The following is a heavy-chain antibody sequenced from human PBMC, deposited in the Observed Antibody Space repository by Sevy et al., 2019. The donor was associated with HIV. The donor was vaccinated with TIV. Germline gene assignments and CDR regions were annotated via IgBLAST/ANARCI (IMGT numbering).Heavy chain of an antibody. Sequence: ASVKVSCKASGYTFTSYDINWVRQATGQGLEWMGWKNPNSGNTGYAQKFQGRVTMTRNTSISTAYMELSSLRSEDTAVYYCARGRYYDSSGSLSFDYWGQGTLVTVSS. V-gene: IGHV1-8*01. CDR1: GYTFTSYD. J-gene: IGHJ4*02. D-gene: IGHD3-22*01. CDR3: ARGRYYDSSGSLSFDY. CDR2: KNPNSGNT.